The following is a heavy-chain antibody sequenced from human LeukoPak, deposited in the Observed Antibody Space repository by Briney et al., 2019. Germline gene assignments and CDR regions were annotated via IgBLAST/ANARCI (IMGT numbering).Heavy chain of an antibody. CDR2: INHSGST. CDR3: AENMYSSSS. V-gene: IGHV4-28*01. CDR1: GYSISSSNW. D-gene: IGHD6-6*01. Sequence: SETLSLTCAVSGYSISSSNWWGWIRQPPGKGLEWIGEINHSGSTNYNPSLKSRVTISVDTSKNQFSLKLSSVTAADTAVYYCAENMYSSSSWGQGTLVTVSS. J-gene: IGHJ4*02.